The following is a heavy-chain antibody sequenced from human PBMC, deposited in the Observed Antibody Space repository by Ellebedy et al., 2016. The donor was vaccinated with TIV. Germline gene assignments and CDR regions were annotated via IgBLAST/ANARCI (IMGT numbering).Heavy chain of an antibody. V-gene: IGHV1-69*13. J-gene: IGHJ4*02. CDR3: GRDTYGLGSHAS. D-gene: IGHD3-10*01. CDR1: GGTFTSYA. CDR2: IIPIFRTP. Sequence: AASVQVSCKASGGTFTSYAINWVRQVPGQGLAWLGGIIPIFRTPNYAQKFQGRVTITADDSTSTVYMELSSLRFEDTAVYYCGRDTYGLGSHASWGQGTLVTVSS.